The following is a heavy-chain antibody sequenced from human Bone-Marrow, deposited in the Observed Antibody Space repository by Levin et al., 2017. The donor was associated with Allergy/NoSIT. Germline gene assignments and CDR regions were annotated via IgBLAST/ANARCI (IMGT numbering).Heavy chain of an antibody. Sequence: GGSLRLSCVASGLTVSANFMGWVRQAPGKGLEWVSTIYSGGSTYYADSVQGRFTISRDKSKNTLYLQMSSLSAEDTALYYCARDPFGELALAFDIGGQGTMVTVSS. CDR1: GLTVSANF. CDR3: ARDPFGELALAFDI. CDR2: IYSGGST. D-gene: IGHD3-10*01. J-gene: IGHJ3*02. V-gene: IGHV3-53*01.